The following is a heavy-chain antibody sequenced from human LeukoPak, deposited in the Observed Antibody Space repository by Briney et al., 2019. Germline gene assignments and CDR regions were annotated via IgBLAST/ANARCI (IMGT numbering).Heavy chain of an antibody. CDR1: GGSISSGDYY. J-gene: IGHJ6*02. Sequence: SETLSLTCTVSGGSISSGDYYWSWIRQPPGKGLEWIGYIYYSGSTYYNPSLKSRVTISVDTSKNQFSLKLSSVTAADTAVYYCARAIAVPTYGMDVWGQGATVTVSS. CDR3: ARAIAVPTYGMDV. D-gene: IGHD6-19*01. V-gene: IGHV4-30-4*02. CDR2: IYYSGST.